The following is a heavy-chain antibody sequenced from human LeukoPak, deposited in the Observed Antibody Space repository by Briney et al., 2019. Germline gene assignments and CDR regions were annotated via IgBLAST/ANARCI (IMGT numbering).Heavy chain of an antibody. CDR3: AKDLWNYVWWFDP. J-gene: IGHJ5*02. CDR2: ISGSGGST. V-gene: IGHV3-23*01. D-gene: IGHD1-7*01. Sequence: QAGGSLRLSCAASGFTFSSYAMRWVRQAPGKGLEWVSAISGSGGSTYYADSVKGRFTISRDNSKNTLYLQMNSMRAEDTAVFYCAKDLWNYVWWFDPWGQGTLGTVSS. CDR1: GFTFSSYA.